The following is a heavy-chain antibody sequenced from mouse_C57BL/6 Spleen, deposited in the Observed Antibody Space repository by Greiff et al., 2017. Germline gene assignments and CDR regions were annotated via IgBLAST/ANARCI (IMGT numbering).Heavy chain of an antibody. CDR3: ARGGNYALGFAY. V-gene: IGHV1-18*01. CDR1: GYTFTDYN. Sequence: VQLQQSGPELVKPGASVKIPCKASGYTFTDYNMDWVKQSHGKSLEWIGDINPNNGGTIYNQKFKGKATLTVDKSSSTAYMELRSLTSEDTAVYYCARGGNYALGFAYWGQGTLVTVSA. J-gene: IGHJ3*01. CDR2: INPNNGGT. D-gene: IGHD2-1*01.